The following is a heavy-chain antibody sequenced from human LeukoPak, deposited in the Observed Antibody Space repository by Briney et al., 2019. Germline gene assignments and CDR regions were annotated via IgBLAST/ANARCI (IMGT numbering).Heavy chain of an antibody. CDR3: TRERNPSGYSSGWYSYGWDY. D-gene: IGHD6-19*01. Sequence: PGGSLRLSCEGSAFTFSSHGMTWVRQAPGKGLEWVSSITGNGGSTYYADSVKGRFTISRANSRTVVYLQMNSLRAEDTAIYYCTRERNPSGYSSGWYSYGWDYWGQGTLVTVSS. V-gene: IGHV3-23*01. CDR2: ITGNGGST. CDR1: AFTFSSHG. J-gene: IGHJ4*02.